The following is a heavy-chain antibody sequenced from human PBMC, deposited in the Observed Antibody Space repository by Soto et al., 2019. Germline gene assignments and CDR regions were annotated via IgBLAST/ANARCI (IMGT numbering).Heavy chain of an antibody. D-gene: IGHD6-13*01. Sequence: GGSLRLSCAASGFTFSSYAMSWVRQAPGKGLEWVSAISGSGGSTYYADSVKGRFTISRDNSKNTLYLQMNSLRAEDTAVYYCAKLPVAAAETKGYFDYWGQGTLVTVSS. J-gene: IGHJ4*02. CDR1: GFTFSSYA. CDR2: ISGSGGST. CDR3: AKLPVAAAETKGYFDY. V-gene: IGHV3-23*01.